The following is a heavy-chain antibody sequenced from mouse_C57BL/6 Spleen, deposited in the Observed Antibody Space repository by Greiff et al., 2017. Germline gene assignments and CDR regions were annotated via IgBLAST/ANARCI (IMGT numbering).Heavy chain of an antibody. CDR3: ARGGPLYYAMDY. CDR2: IYPGGGYT. D-gene: IGHD1-1*02. V-gene: IGHV1-63*01. CDR1: GYTFTNYW. Sequence: QVQLQQSGAELVRPGTSVKMSCTASGYTFTNYWIGWAKQRPGHGLEWIGDIYPGGGYTNYNKKFKGKATLTADKSSSTAYMQFSSLTSEDSAIYYCARGGPLYYAMDYWGQGTSVTVSA. J-gene: IGHJ4*01.